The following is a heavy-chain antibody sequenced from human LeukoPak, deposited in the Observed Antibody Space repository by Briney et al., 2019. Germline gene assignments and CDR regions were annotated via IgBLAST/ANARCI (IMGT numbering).Heavy chain of an antibody. J-gene: IGHJ4*02. CDR3: AKRLIGSSTWHTFDY. Sequence: GGSLRLSCAASGFTFSSYAMSWVRQAPGKRLEWVSTITAGGGSTYYADSVKGRFTISRDNSKNTLYLQVNSLRAEDTAVYYCAKRLIGSSTWHTFDYWGQGTLVTVSS. CDR1: GFTFSSYA. CDR2: ITAGGGST. V-gene: IGHV3-23*01. D-gene: IGHD6-13*01.